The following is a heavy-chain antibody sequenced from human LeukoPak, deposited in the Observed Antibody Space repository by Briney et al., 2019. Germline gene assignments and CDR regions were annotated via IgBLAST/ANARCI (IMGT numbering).Heavy chain of an antibody. Sequence: GRSLRLSCAASGFTVSSNYMTWVRQAPGKGLEWVSLIYSGGSTSYADSVRGRFTISRDNSKNTLYLQMNSLRAEDTAVYYCARIETVADAFDIWGQGTLVTVSS. CDR2: IYSGGST. D-gene: IGHD1-1*01. CDR3: ARIETVADAFDI. V-gene: IGHV3-66*01. J-gene: IGHJ3*02. CDR1: GFTVSSNY.